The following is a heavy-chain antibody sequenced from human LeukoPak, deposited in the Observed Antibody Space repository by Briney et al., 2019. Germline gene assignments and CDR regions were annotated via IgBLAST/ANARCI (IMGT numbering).Heavy chain of an antibody. Sequence: SETLSLTCTVSGGSISSHYWSWIPQPPGKGLEWIGYIYHTGTTNYKSSLKSRVTMSVDTSKNQISLRLSSVTAADTAVYYCARQGYSGSSTFDYWGQGTLVTVSS. J-gene: IGHJ4*02. CDR3: ARQGYSGSSTFDY. V-gene: IGHV4-59*08. D-gene: IGHD6-19*01. CDR1: GGSISSHY. CDR2: IYHTGTT.